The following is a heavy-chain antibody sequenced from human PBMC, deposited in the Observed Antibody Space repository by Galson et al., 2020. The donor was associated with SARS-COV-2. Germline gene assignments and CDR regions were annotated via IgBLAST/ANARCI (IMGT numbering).Heavy chain of an antibody. D-gene: IGHD5-18*01. CDR3: TTYSYGYEDYYFDY. CDR2: IYGGGST. CDR1: GFSVNNKY. J-gene: IGHJ4*02. V-gene: IGHV3-53*04. Sequence: GGSLRLSCAASGFSVNNKYMSWVRQAAGKGLEWVAVIYGGGSTYYSNSVKGRFTISRHSSENTLFLQMNSLRADDTALYYCTTYSYGYEDYYFDYWGQGTLVTVSS.